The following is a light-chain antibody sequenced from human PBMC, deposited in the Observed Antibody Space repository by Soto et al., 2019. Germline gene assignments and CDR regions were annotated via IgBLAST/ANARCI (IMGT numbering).Light chain of an antibody. V-gene: IGKV3-20*01. CDR1: QTIDSSY. CDR3: QQCGKSFLT. Sequence: EIVLTQSPGTLSLSPGERATLSCRASQTIDSSYLAWYQQKPGQAPRLLIYGASNRATGIPDRFSGSGSGTDFTLTISRLEPEDFAVYYCQQCGKSFLTFGGGTKVEIK. CDR2: GAS. J-gene: IGKJ4*01.